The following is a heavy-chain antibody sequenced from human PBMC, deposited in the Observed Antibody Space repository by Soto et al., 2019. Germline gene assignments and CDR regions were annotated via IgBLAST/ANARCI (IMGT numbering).Heavy chain of an antibody. CDR2: ITSSSTYI. J-gene: IGHJ4*02. Sequence: EVRLVESGGGLVKPGGSLRLSCAASGFTLSTYSMNWVRQAPGKGLEWVSSITSSSTYIYYSDSVQGRFTISRDNAKNPLYLQMDSLPVEDTAVYFCTRDIRNFDIWGRGTLVAVSS. CDR1: GFTLSTYS. D-gene: IGHD3-10*01. V-gene: IGHV3-21*02. CDR3: TRDIRNFDI.